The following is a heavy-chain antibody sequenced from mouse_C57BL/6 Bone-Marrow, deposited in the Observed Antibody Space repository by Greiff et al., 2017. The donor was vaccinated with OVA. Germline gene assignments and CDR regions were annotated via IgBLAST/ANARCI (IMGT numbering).Heavy chain of an antibody. J-gene: IGHJ2*01. CDR1: GYTFTSYW. Sequence: QVQLQQSGAELATPGASVKLSCKASGYTFTSYWMHWVKQRPGQGLDWIGYINPSSGYPKYTQKFKAQATLTADKSSSTAYMQLSSLTYEDSEVYYCARGGGDYGYWGQGTTLTVSS. CDR3: ARGGGDYGY. V-gene: IGHV1-7*01. D-gene: IGHD1-1*01. CDR2: INPSSGYP.